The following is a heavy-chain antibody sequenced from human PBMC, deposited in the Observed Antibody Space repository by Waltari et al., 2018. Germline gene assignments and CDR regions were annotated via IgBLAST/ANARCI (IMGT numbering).Heavy chain of an antibody. J-gene: IGHJ6*02. CDR3: ARDQRFLESLYPYYYALDA. CDR1: NFYISDGSY. Sequence: QVQLRESGPGLVKPSETLSLTCAASNFYISDGSYWGWIRQSPGKGLEWIGSIYHSGTTHYNPSLESRVTISVDRSRNQFSLKVTSVSAADTAVYFCARDQRFLESLYPYYYALDAWGRGITVTVSS. V-gene: IGHV4-38-2*02. D-gene: IGHD3-3*01. CDR2: IYHSGTT.